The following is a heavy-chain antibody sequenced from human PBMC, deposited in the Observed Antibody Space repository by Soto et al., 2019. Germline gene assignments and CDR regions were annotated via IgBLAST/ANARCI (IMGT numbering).Heavy chain of an antibody. Sequence: SETLSLTCAVYGGSFSGYYWSWIRQPPGKGLEWIGEINHSGSTNYNPSLKSRVTISVDTSKNQFSLKLSSVTAADTAVYYCAYSYGSGRYLDYWGQGTLVTVSS. CDR1: GGSFSGYY. CDR2: INHSGST. V-gene: IGHV4-34*01. D-gene: IGHD3-10*01. CDR3: AYSYGSGRYLDY. J-gene: IGHJ4*02.